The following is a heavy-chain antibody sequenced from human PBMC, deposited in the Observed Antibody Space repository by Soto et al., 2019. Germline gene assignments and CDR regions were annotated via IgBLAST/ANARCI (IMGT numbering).Heavy chain of an antibody. CDR2: IAHTQNT. D-gene: IGHD3-9*01. CDR1: SGSISSSNW. CDR3: ASHLVMTGTRGFDH. V-gene: IGHV4-4*02. Sequence: QVQLQESGPGLVKPSGTLSLTCAVSSGSISSSNWWSWVRQPPGKGLEWIGEIAHTQNTNYNPSLKSRLTISVDKSKTQFSLRLTSVTAADTAVYYCASHLVMTGTRGFDHWGQGTLVTVSS. J-gene: IGHJ4*02.